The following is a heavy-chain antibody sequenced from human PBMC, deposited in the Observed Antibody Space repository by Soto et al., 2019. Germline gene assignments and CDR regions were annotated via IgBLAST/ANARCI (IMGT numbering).Heavy chain of an antibody. V-gene: IGHV4-39*01. J-gene: IGHJ4*02. D-gene: IGHD6-19*01. CDR2: IYYSGST. CDR3: STWGDIAVAGDDY. CDR1: GGSISSSSYY. Sequence: SETLSLTCTVSGGSISSSSYYWGWIRQPPGKGLEWIGSIYYSGSTYYNPSLKSRVTISVDTSKNQFSLKLSSVTAADTAVYYCSTWGDIAVAGDDYWCQGTLVTVSS.